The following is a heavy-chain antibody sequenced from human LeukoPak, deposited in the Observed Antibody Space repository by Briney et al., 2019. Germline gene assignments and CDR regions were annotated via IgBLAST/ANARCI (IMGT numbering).Heavy chain of an antibody. Sequence: SQTLSLTCTVSGGSISSGGYYWSWIRQHPGKGLEWIGYIYYSGSTYHNPSLKSRVTISVDTSKNQFSLKLSSVTAADTAVYYCARVKLYYFDYWGQGTLVTVSS. CDR2: IYYSGST. CDR1: GGSISSGGYY. V-gene: IGHV4-31*03. D-gene: IGHD3-10*01. J-gene: IGHJ4*02. CDR3: ARVKLYYFDY.